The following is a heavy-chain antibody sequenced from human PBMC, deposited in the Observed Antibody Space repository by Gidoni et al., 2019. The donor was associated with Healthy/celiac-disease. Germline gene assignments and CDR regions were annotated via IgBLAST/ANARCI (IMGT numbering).Heavy chain of an antibody. V-gene: IGHV4-31*03. D-gene: IGHD6-6*01. J-gene: IGHJ6*02. CDR1: GGSISSGGYY. CDR2: IYYSGST. CDR3: ARVTKWQLAYYYYGMDV. Sequence: QVPLQASGPGLVNPSQTLSLTCTVSGGSISSGGYYWSWIRQHPGKGLEWIGYIYYSGSTYYNPSLKSRVTISVDTSKNQFSLKLSSVTAADTAVYYCARVTKWQLAYYYYGMDVWGQGTTVTVSS.